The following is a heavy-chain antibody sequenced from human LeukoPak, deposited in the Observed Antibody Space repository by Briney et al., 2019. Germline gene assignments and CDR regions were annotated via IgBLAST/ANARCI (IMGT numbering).Heavy chain of an antibody. D-gene: IGHD2-15*01. CDR3: AREGMDIVVVVAAMGAFDI. Sequence: SVKVSCKASGGTFSSYAISWVRQAPGQGLEWMGGIIPIFGTANYAQKFQGRVTITANKSTSTAYMELSSLRSEDTAVYYCAREGMDIVVVVAAMGAFDIWGQGTMVTVSS. J-gene: IGHJ3*02. CDR2: IIPIFGTA. CDR1: GGTFSSYA. V-gene: IGHV1-69*06.